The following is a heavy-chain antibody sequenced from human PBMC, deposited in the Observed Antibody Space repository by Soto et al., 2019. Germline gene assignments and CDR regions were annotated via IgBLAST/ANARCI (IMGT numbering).Heavy chain of an antibody. V-gene: IGHV4-59*01. CDR2: IYYSGST. Sequence: PSETLSLTCTVSGGSISSYYWSWIRQPPGKGLEWIGYIYYSGSTNYNPSLKSRVTISVDTSKNQFSLKLSSVTAADTAVYYCARALRYYDFWSGKRAYYHYMDVWGKGTTVTVSS. D-gene: IGHD3-3*01. CDR3: ARALRYYDFWSGKRAYYHYMDV. CDR1: GGSISSYY. J-gene: IGHJ6*03.